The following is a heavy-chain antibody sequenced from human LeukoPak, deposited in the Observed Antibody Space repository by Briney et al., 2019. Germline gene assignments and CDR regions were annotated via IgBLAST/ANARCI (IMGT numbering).Heavy chain of an antibody. V-gene: IGHV4-59*01. CDR2: IYYSGST. Sequence: SATLSLTCTVSGGSINSYYWSWIRQPPGRGLEWIGDIYYSGSTIYYPSLKSRVTISVDTSKIQFSLNLRSVTAADTAVYYCARIDYATFDCWGPGTLVTVSS. D-gene: IGHD3-16*01. J-gene: IGHJ4*02. CDR3: ARIDYATFDC. CDR1: GGSINSYY.